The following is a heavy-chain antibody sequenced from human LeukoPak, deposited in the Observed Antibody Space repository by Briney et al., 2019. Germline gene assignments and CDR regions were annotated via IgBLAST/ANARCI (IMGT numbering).Heavy chain of an antibody. V-gene: IGHV3-30*02. J-gene: IGHJ4*02. CDR1: GFSFSSYG. CDR2: IRFDGSNY. Sequence: GGSLRLSCAASGFSFSSYGMHWVRQAPGKGLEWVAFIRFDGSNYYYGDSVKGRFTISRDNAKNSLYLQMNSLRAEDTAVYYCARSLTTVTTYYFDYWGQGTLVTVSS. D-gene: IGHD4-17*01. CDR3: ARSLTTVTTYYFDY.